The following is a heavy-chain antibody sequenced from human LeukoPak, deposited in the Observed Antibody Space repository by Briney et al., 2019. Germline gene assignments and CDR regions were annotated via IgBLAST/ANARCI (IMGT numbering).Heavy chain of an antibody. CDR2: ISSSGSTI. CDR3: AKGVVVAPDVTPFDY. CDR1: GFTFSSYE. J-gene: IGHJ4*02. Sequence: PGGSLRLSCAASGFTFSSYEMNWVRQAPGKGLEWVSYISSSGSTIYYADSVKGRFTISRDNSKNTLYLQMNSLRAEDTAVYYCAKGVVVAPDVTPFDYWGQGTLVTVSS. D-gene: IGHD2-2*01. V-gene: IGHV3-48*03.